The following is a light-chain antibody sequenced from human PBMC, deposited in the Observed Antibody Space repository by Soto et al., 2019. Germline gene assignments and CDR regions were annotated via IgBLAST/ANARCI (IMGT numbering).Light chain of an antibody. CDR2: KAS. Sequence: DIQMTQSPSTLSGSVGDRVTITCRASQTISSWWAWYQQKPGKAPKLLIYKASTLKSGVPSRFSGSGSGTEFTLTLSSLQPHDFATYYCQHYKSYSEAFGQGTKVERK. CDR3: QHYKSYSEA. J-gene: IGKJ1*01. CDR1: QTISSW. V-gene: IGKV1-5*03.